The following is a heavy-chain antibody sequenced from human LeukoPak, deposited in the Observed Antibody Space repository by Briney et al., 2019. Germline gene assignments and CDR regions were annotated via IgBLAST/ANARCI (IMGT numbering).Heavy chain of an antibody. D-gene: IGHD2-21*02. Sequence: SETLSLTCAVSGGSISSGGDSWSWIRQPPGKGLEWIGYIYHSGSTYYNPSLKSRVTISVDRSKNQFSLKLSSVTAADTAVYYCARAGGDWYYFDYWGQGTLVTVSS. CDR3: ARAGGDWYYFDY. CDR1: GGSISSGGDS. J-gene: IGHJ4*02. V-gene: IGHV4-30-2*01. CDR2: IYHSGST.